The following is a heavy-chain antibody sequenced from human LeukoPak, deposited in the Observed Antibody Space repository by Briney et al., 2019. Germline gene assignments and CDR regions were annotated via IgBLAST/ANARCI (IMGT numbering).Heavy chain of an antibody. D-gene: IGHD6-13*01. Sequence: SETLSLTCAVYGGSFSGYYWSWIRQPPGKGLEWIGEINHSGSTIYNPSLKSRVTISVDTSKNQFSLKLSSVTAADTAVYYCASQAAAAGPVDYWGQGTLVTVSS. CDR2: INHSGST. J-gene: IGHJ4*02. V-gene: IGHV4-34*01. CDR3: ASQAAAAGPVDY. CDR1: GGSFSGYY.